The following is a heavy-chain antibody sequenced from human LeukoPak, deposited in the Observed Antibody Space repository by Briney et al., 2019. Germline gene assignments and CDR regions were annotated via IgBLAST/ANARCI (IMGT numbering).Heavy chain of an antibody. CDR3: ARDWRHYDSSGYYFVD. Sequence: GGSLRLSCAASGLTVSSNYMSWVRQAPGKGLEWVSVIYSGGSTYYADSVKGRFTISRDDSKNTLYLQMNSLRAEDTAVYYCARDWRHYDSSGYYFVDWGQGTLVTVSS. CDR1: GLTVSSNY. J-gene: IGHJ4*02. CDR2: IYSGGST. V-gene: IGHV3-66*01. D-gene: IGHD3-22*01.